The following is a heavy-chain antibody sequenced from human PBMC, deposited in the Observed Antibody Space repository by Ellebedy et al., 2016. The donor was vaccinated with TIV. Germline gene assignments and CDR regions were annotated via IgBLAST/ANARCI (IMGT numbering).Heavy chain of an antibody. J-gene: IGHJ4*02. CDR3: ARDPRGSGIFDY. Sequence: ASVKVSCKASGGTFSSYAISWVRQAPGQGLEWMGGIIPIFGTANYAQKFQGRVTITADESTSTAYMELSSLRSEDTAVYYCARDPRGSGIFDYWGQGTLVTVSS. V-gene: IGHV1-69*13. D-gene: IGHD3-10*01. CDR1: GGTFSSYA. CDR2: IIPIFGTA.